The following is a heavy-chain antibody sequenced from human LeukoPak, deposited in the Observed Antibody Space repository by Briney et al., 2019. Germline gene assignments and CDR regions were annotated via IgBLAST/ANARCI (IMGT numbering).Heavy chain of an antibody. J-gene: IGHJ4*02. V-gene: IGHV3-23*01. CDR2: ISGSGGST. D-gene: IGHD3-22*01. CDR3: AKKDYYDSSGYENFDY. CDR1: GFTFSSYA. Sequence: HTGGSLRLSCAASGFTFSSYAMSWVRQAPGKGLEWVSAISGSGGSTYYADSVKGRFTISRDNSKNTLYLQMNSLRAEDTAVYYCAKKDYYDSSGYENFDYWGQGTLVTVSS.